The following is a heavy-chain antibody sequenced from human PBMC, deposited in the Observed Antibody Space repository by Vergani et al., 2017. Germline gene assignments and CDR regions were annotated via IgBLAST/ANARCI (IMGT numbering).Heavy chain of an antibody. J-gene: IGHJ5*02. D-gene: IGHD6-19*01. Sequence: QLQLQESGPGLVKPSATLSLTCSVSGASIRSSNYYWGWLRQPPGKGLEWIASIYYSGSTYYNLSLKSRVTISVDTSKNQFSLKLSSVTAADTAVYFCARHSTVEWLVKLGWIDPWGQGILVTVSS. CDR2: IYYSGST. CDR3: ARHSTVEWLVKLGWIDP. V-gene: IGHV4-39*01. CDR1: GASIRSSNYY.